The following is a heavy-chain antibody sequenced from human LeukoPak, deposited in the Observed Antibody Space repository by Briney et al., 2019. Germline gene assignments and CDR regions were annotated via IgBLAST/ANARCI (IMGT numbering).Heavy chain of an antibody. V-gene: IGHV1-18*01. CDR3: ARDGRYGGLDAFDI. D-gene: IGHD4-23*01. CDR2: ISAYNGNT. Sequence: WISAYNGNTNYAQKLQGRVTMTTDTSTSTAYMELRSLRSDDTAVYYCARDGRYGGLDAFDIWGQGTMVTVSS. J-gene: IGHJ3*02.